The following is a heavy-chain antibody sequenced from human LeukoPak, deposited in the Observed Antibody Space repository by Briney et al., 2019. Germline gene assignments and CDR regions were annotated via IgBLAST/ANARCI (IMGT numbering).Heavy chain of an antibody. J-gene: IGHJ6*04. Sequence: PGGSLRLSCAASGFTFSSYEMNWVRQAPGKGLEWVSYIRSSGSAIYYADSVKGRFTISRDNAKNSLYLQMNSLRAEDTGVYYCAELGITMIGGVWGKGTTVTISS. D-gene: IGHD3-10*02. CDR3: AELGITMIGGV. V-gene: IGHV3-48*03. CDR2: IRSSGSAI. CDR1: GFTFSSYE.